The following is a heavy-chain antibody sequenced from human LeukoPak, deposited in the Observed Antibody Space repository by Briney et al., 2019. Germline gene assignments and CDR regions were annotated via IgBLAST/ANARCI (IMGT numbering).Heavy chain of an antibody. CDR3: AKDGSSGYYYRFDP. Sequence: GGSLRLSCAASEFTFNNYAVHWVRQAPGKGLEWVSAISGSGGSTYYADSVKGRFTISRDNSKNTLYLQMNSLRAEDTAVYYCAKDGSSGYYYRFDPWGQGTLVTVSS. CDR1: EFTFNNYA. D-gene: IGHD3-22*01. V-gene: IGHV3-23*01. J-gene: IGHJ5*02. CDR2: ISGSGGST.